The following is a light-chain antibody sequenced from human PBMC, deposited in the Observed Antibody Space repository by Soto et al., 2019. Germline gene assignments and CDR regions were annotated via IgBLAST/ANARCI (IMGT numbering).Light chain of an antibody. V-gene: IGLV2-11*01. Sequence: QSALTQPRSVSGSPGQSVTISCTGTSSDVGGYNYVSWYQQHPGKAPKLIIFDVSKGPSVPDRFSGSKSGNTASLTISGLQAEDEADYYCCSYAGSYTYVFGTGTKLTVL. J-gene: IGLJ1*01. CDR2: DVS. CDR3: CSYAGSYTYV. CDR1: SSDVGGYNY.